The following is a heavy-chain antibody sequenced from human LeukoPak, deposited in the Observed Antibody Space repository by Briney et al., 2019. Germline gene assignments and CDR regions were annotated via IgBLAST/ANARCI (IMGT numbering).Heavy chain of an antibody. CDR2: MYHSGST. Sequence: PSETLSLTCAVSGGSISSDNWWSWVRQPPGKGLEWIGDMYHSGSTKYNPSLKSRVTISVDKSKNQFSLKLSSVTAADTAVYYCATCRDEFGDYGFTSWGQGTLVTVSS. CDR1: GGSISSDNW. CDR3: ATCRDEFGDYGFTS. D-gene: IGHD4-17*01. J-gene: IGHJ5*02. V-gene: IGHV4-4*02.